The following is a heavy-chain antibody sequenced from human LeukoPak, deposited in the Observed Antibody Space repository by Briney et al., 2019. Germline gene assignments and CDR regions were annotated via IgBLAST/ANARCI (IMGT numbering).Heavy chain of an antibody. J-gene: IGHJ4*02. D-gene: IGHD2-21*02. V-gene: IGHV3-23*01. CDR1: GFTFSSYG. Sequence: GGSLRLSCAASGFTFSSYGMSWVRQAPGKGLEWVSVISGSGGSTYHADSVKGRFTISRDNAKNSLYLQMNSLRAEDTAVYYCARTLYCGGDCYPNFDYWGQGTLVTVSS. CDR3: ARTLYCGGDCYPNFDY. CDR2: ISGSGGST.